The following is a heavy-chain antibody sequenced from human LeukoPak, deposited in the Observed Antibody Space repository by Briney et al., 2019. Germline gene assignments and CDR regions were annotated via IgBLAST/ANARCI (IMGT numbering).Heavy chain of an antibody. Sequence: GGSLRLSCAASGFTVSNNYMSWVRQAPGKGLEWVSVIYSGDTTFYADSVRGKFTISRDNSKNTLYLQMNSLRAEDTAVYYCASILRSSSGYYFDYWGQGTLVTVSS. CDR2: IYSGDTT. CDR3: ASILRSSSGYYFDY. D-gene: IGHD3-10*01. V-gene: IGHV3-66*01. J-gene: IGHJ4*02. CDR1: GFTVSNNY.